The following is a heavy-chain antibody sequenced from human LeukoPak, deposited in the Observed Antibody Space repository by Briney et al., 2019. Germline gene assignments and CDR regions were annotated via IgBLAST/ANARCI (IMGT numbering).Heavy chain of an antibody. V-gene: IGHV3-11*01. CDR2: ISSSGSTI. CDR3: ARERIFSGYNYGMDV. D-gene: IGHD7-27*01. CDR1: GFTFSDYY. Sequence: GGSLRLSCAASGFTFSDYYMSWIRQAPGKGLEWVSYISSSGSTIYYADSVKGRFTISRDNAKNSLYLRMNSLRAEDTAVYYCARERIFSGYNYGMDVWGQGTTVTVSS. J-gene: IGHJ6*02.